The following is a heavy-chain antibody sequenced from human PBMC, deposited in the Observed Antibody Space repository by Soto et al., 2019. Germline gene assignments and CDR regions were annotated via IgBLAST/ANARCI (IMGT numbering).Heavy chain of an antibody. CDR2: TYYRSKWYN. D-gene: IGHD6-6*01. J-gene: IGHJ6*03. Sequence: PSQTLSLTCAISGDSVSSNSAAWNWIRQSPSRSLEWLGRTYYRSKWYNYYAVSVKSRITINPDTSKNQFSLQLNSVAPEDTAVYYCAREPESSSFYYYYMDVWGKGTTVTVSS. V-gene: IGHV6-1*01. CDR1: GDSVSSNSAA. CDR3: AREPESSSFYYYYMDV.